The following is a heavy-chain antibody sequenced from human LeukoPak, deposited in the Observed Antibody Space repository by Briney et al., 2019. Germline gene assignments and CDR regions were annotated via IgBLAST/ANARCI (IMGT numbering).Heavy chain of an antibody. D-gene: IGHD2-2*01. Sequence: GGSLRLSCAASGFTFSSYAMHWVRQAPGKGLEWVAVISYDGSNKYYADSVKGRFTISRDNCKNTLYLQMNSLRAEDTAVYYCARDPYCSSTSCYDYWGQGTLVTVSS. J-gene: IGHJ4*02. V-gene: IGHV3-30-3*01. CDR1: GFTFSSYA. CDR2: ISYDGSNK. CDR3: ARDPYCSSTSCYDY.